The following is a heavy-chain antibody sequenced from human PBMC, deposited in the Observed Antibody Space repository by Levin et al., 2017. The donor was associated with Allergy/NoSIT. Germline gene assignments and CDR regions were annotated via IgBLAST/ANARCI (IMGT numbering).Heavy chain of an antibody. CDR3: AKDRSARYYYYGMDV. J-gene: IGHJ6*02. D-gene: IGHD3-10*01. CDR2: ISDDGSQK. Sequence: GGSLRLSCEASGFTFSRNAMHWVRQAPGKGLEWVAVISDDGSQKNHADSVKGRFTISRDNSKNMLFLEMNSLRAEDTALYYCAKDRSARYYYYGMDVWGQGTTVTVSS. CDR1: GFTFSRNA. V-gene: IGHV3-30*18.